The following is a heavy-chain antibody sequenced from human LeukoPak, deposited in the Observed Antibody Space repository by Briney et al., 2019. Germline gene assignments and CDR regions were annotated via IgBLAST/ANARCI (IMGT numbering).Heavy chain of an antibody. Sequence: PGGSLRLSCAASGFTFRSYSMHWVRQAPGKGLEWVAFIHSDGGDKYYADSVQGRFTISRDNSKNTVFLQMNSLTGEDTAVYYCARDGGSYSLDYWGQGTLVTDSS. J-gene: IGHJ4*02. CDR1: GFTFRSYS. V-gene: IGHV3-30*02. CDR2: IHSDGGDK. CDR3: ARDGGSYSLDY. D-gene: IGHD1-26*01.